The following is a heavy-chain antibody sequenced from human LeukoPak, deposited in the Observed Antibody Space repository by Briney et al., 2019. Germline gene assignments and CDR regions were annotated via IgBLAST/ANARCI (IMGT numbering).Heavy chain of an antibody. V-gene: IGHV1-69*13. Sequence: ASVKVSCKASGGTFISYAISWVRQAPGQGLEWMGGIIPIFGTANYAQKFQGRVTITADESTSTAYMELSSLRSEDTAVYYCARDAFMVRGVSGYDWGQGTLVTVSS. CDR3: ARDAFMVRGVSGYD. D-gene: IGHD3-10*01. J-gene: IGHJ4*02. CDR2: IIPIFGTA. CDR1: GGTFISYA.